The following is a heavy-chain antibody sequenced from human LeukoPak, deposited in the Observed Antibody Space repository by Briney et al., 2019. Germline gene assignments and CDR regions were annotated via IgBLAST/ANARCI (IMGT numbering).Heavy chain of an antibody. CDR3: ARTPLYPPRLNKLEAAGPVYWYFDL. V-gene: IGHV4-28*01. Sequence: SDTLSLTCAVSGYSISSSNWWGWIRQPPGKGLEWIGYIYYSGSTYYNPSLKSRVTMSVDTSKNQFSLKLSSVTAVDTAVYYCARTPLYPPRLNKLEAAGPVYWYFDLWGRGTLVTVSS. CDR1: GYSISSSNW. CDR2: IYYSGST. J-gene: IGHJ2*01. D-gene: IGHD6-13*01.